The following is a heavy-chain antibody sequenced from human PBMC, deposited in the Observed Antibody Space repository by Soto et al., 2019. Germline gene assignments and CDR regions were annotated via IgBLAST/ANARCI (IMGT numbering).Heavy chain of an antibody. J-gene: IGHJ4*02. CDR3: ARDPQLERRREFDY. Sequence: QVQLVQSGAEVKKPGASVKVSCKASGYTFSTYGISWVRQAPGQGLEWMGWISVYNGNTNYAQSLQGRVTVTTDTSTSTAYMELRSLRSDDTAVYYCARDPQLERRREFDYWGQGTLVTVSS. CDR1: GYTFSTYG. CDR2: ISVYNGNT. V-gene: IGHV1-18*01. D-gene: IGHD1-1*01.